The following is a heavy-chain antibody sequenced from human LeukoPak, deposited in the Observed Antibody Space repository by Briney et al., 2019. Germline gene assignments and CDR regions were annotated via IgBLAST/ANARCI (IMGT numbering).Heavy chain of an antibody. D-gene: IGHD3-10*01. CDR2: ISDSSSHT. J-gene: IGHJ6*02. CDR1: GFTFSSFG. Sequence: PGGSLRLSCAASGFTFSSFGMNWVRQAPGKGLEWVSYISDSSSHTYYADSVKGRFTISRDNAKNSLSLQLNSLRDEDTAVYFCAKVIRGGYGMDVWGQGTTVTVSS. V-gene: IGHV3-48*02. CDR3: AKVIRGGYGMDV.